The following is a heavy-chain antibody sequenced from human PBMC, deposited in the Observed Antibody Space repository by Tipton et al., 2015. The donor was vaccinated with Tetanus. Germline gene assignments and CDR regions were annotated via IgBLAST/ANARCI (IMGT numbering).Heavy chain of an antibody. V-gene: IGHV1-2*02. J-gene: IGHJ6*02. CDR2: IDPKSGGT. CDR3: ARDRRDYISYGMDV. CDR1: GYTFTGYY. Sequence: QVQLVQSGAEMKKPGASVKVSCKASGYTFTGYYIYWVRQAPGQGLEWMGWIDPKSGGTVYAQKLQGRVTMTRDTSISTAYMWLRSLRFDDTAVYYCARDRRDYISYGMDVWGPGPTVTVS. D-gene: IGHD3-16*01.